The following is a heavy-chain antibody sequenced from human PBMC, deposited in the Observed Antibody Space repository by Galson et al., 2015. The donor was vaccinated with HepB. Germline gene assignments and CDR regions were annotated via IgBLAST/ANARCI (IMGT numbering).Heavy chain of an antibody. CDR3: ARVSAWSHFDF. J-gene: IGHJ4*02. Sequence: SVKVSCKASGYIFTSYDINWVRQATGQGLEWMGWTNPNSGNAGYAQKFQGRVTMTRDISTSTAYMELSSLGFDDTAVYYCARVSAWSHFDFWGQGTLVTVPP. CDR2: TNPNSGNA. CDR1: GYIFTSYD. V-gene: IGHV1-8*01. D-gene: IGHD6-19*01.